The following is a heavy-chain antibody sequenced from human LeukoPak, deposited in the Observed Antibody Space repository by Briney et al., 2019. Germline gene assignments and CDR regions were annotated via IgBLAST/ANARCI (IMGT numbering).Heavy chain of an antibody. J-gene: IGHJ5*02. Sequence: SETLSLTCTVSGGSISSGSYYWSWIRQPAGKGLEWIGRIYTSGSTNYNPSLKSRVTISVDRSKNQFSLKLSSVTAADTAVYYCARSLTTVRGVNQNWFDPWGQGTLVTVSS. CDR3: ARSLTTVRGVNQNWFDP. CDR2: IYTSGST. CDR1: GGSISSGSYY. V-gene: IGHV4-61*02. D-gene: IGHD3-10*01.